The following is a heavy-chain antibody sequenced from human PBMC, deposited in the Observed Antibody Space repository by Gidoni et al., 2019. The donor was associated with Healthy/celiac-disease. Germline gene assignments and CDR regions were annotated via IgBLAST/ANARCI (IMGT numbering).Heavy chain of an antibody. J-gene: IGHJ4*02. D-gene: IGHD3-22*01. Sequence: EVQLLESGGGLVQPGGSLRLSCAASGFTFSSYAMSWVRQAPGKGLEWVSAISGSGGSTYYADSVKGRFTISRDNSKNTLYLQMNSLRAEDTAVYYCAKLLNYYDSSGPFQRDYWGQGTLVTVSS. CDR2: ISGSGGST. CDR1: GFTFSSYA. V-gene: IGHV3-23*01. CDR3: AKLLNYYDSSGPFQRDY.